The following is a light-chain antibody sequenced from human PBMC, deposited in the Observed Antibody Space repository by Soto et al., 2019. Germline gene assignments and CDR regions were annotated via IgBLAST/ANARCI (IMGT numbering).Light chain of an antibody. CDR1: QSVSSTY. CDR3: QQYSGPGMYT. Sequence: EIVLTQSPGTLSLSPGEGTTLSCRASQSVSSTYLAWYQQKPGQAPRLLIYSASNRASGIPDRFSGSGSVTDFTLTINRLETEDIAEYYCQQYSGPGMYTFGQGTKREIK. CDR2: SAS. V-gene: IGKV3-20*01. J-gene: IGKJ2*01.